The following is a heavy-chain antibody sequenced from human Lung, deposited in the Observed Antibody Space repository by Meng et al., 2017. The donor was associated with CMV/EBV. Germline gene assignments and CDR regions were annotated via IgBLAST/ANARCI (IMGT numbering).Heavy chain of an antibody. Sequence: ASXXVSXKASGYTFTSYGIIWVRQAPGQGLEWMGWISPYDGNTNYAQTLQDRVTMTTDTPTSTAYMELRSLRSDDTAVYFCARERGYCGTTSCSYYCDYWXQGTXVTVSS. D-gene: IGHD2-2*01. CDR1: GYTFTSYG. CDR3: ARERGYCGTTSCSYYCDY. J-gene: IGHJ4*02. CDR2: ISPYDGNT. V-gene: IGHV1-18*01.